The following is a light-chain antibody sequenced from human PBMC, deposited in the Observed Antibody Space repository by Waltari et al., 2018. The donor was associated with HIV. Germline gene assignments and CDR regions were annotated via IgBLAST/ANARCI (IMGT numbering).Light chain of an antibody. V-gene: IGLV3-10*01. CDR2: DDN. J-gene: IGLJ3*02. CDR3: YSTDTTGYERV. Sequence: YELRQPPSVSVSPGQTATITCYGDTLPKRNAYWYQQKSGQVPLLVIYDDNKRPSGIPDRFSGSTSVTIATLTVSRAQVEDEGDYYCYSTDTTGYERVFGGGTKLTVL. CDR1: TLPKRN.